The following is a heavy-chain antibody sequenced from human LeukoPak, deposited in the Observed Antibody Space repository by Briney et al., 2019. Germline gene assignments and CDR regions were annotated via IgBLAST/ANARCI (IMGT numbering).Heavy chain of an antibody. V-gene: IGHV4-34*01. CDR2: INHSGST. D-gene: IGHD6-19*01. Sequence: PSETLSLTCAVYGGSFGGYYWSWIRQPPGKGLEWIGEINHSGSTNYNPSLKSRVTISVDTSKNQFSLKLSSVTAADTAVYYCARGPGIAVAGTSPFDYWGQGTLVTVSS. CDR3: ARGPGIAVAGTSPFDY. CDR1: GGSFGGYY. J-gene: IGHJ4*02.